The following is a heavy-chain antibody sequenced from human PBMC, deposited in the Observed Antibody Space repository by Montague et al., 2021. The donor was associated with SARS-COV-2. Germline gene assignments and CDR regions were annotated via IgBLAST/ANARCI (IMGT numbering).Heavy chain of an antibody. CDR1: GGSFSNYY. CDR2: VNQSGTT. J-gene: IGHJ3*02. Sequence: SETLSLTCAISGGSFSNYYWSWIRKPPGQGLEWIGEVNQSGTTISNPSVTSGVTISEDTSKNQFYLRLNSVTAADTAVYYCAGGRRPVVVPGAGPAGRAFDIWGQGTMVTVSS. CDR3: AGGRRPVVVPGAGPAGRAFDI. V-gene: IGHV4-34*01. D-gene: IGHD2-2*01.